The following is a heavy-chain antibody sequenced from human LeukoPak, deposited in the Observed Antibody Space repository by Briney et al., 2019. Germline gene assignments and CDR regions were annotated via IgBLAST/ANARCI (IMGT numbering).Heavy chain of an antibody. J-gene: IGHJ4*02. Sequence: PSETLSLTCTVSGYSISSGYDWGWIRQPPGKGLEWIGSIYHSGSTYYNPSLKSRVTISVDTSKNQFSLKLSSVTAADTAVYYCARLSSGDGVPLDYWGQGTLVTVSS. V-gene: IGHV4-38-2*02. CDR2: IYHSGST. CDR1: GYSISSGYD. D-gene: IGHD6-19*01. CDR3: ARLSSGDGVPLDY.